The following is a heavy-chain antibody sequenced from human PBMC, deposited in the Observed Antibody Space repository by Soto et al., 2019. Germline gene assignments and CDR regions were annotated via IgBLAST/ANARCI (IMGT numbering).Heavy chain of an antibody. D-gene: IGHD5-12*01. J-gene: IGHJ4*02. Sequence: PSETLSLTCTVSGGSISSYYWSWIRQPPGKGLEWIGYIYYSGSTNYNPSLKSRVTISVDTSKNQFSLKLSSVTAADTAVYYCASLGGRWLQLRYWGQGTLVTVSS. CDR2: IYYSGST. CDR1: GGSISSYY. CDR3: ASLGGRWLQLRY. V-gene: IGHV4-59*01.